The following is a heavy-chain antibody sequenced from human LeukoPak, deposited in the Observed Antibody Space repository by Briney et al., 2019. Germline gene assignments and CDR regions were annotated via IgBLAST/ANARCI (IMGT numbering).Heavy chain of an antibody. CDR3: ARPYCSSTSCFDYYYMDV. Sequence: ASVKASCKASGYTFTGYYMHWVRQAPGQGLEWMGWINPNSGGTNYAQKFQGRVTMTRDTSISTAYMELSRLRSDDTAVYYCARPYCSSTSCFDYYYMDVWGKGTTVTVSS. D-gene: IGHD2-2*01. CDR1: GYTFTGYY. CDR2: INPNSGGT. V-gene: IGHV1-2*02. J-gene: IGHJ6*03.